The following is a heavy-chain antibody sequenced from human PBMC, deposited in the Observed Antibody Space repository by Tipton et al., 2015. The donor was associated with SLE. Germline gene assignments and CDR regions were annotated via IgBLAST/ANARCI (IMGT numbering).Heavy chain of an antibody. CDR1: GGPVTSGNYY. D-gene: IGHD3-10*01. J-gene: IGHJ4*02. CDR2: IYTSGST. Sequence: TLSLTCTVSGGPVTSGNYYWSWVRQPAGKGLEWIGRIYTSGSTDYNPSLKSRVTLSLDTSKNQFSLRLTSVTAADTAIYYCAKDGSFDYYFDHWGQGTLVTVSS. V-gene: IGHV4-61*02. CDR3: AKDGSFDYYFDH.